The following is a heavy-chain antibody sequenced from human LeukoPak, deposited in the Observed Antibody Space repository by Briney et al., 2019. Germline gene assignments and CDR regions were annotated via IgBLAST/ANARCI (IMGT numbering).Heavy chain of an antibody. CDR1: GFTFSSYA. V-gene: IGHV3-30-3*01. J-gene: IGHJ3*02. D-gene: IGHD6-19*01. CDR3: ARVDPSQWLATDAFDI. CDR2: ISYDGSNK. Sequence: GGSLRLSCAASGFTFSSYAMHWVRQAPGKGLEWVAVISYDGSNKYYADSVKGRFTISRDNAKNSLYLQMNSLRAEDTAVYYCARVDPSQWLATDAFDIWGQGTMVTVSS.